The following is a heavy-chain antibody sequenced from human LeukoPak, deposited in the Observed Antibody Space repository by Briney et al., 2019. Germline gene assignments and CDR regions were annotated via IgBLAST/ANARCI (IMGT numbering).Heavy chain of an antibody. CDR1: GGSISSGGYY. V-gene: IGHV4-31*03. J-gene: IGHJ4*02. CDR3: ARAYGSGNHY. CDR2: IYYSGST. Sequence: PSETLSLTCTVSGGSISSGGYYWSWVRQHPGTGLEWIGYIYYSGSTYYNPSLKSRVTISVDTSKNQFSLKLSSVTAADTAVYYCARAYGSGNHYWGQGTLVTVSS. D-gene: IGHD3-10*01.